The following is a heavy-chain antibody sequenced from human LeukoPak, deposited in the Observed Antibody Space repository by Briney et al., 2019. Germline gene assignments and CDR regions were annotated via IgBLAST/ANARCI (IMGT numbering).Heavy chain of an antibody. Sequence: ASVKVSCKASGYTFTRHHMLWVRQAPGQGLEWMGMINPSGGITAYTQKFQGRVTITADESTSTAYMELSSLRSEDTAVYYCARKLGHCSSTSCYGVNWFDPWGQGTLVTVSS. CDR3: ARKLGHCSSTSCYGVNWFDP. CDR2: INPSGGIT. J-gene: IGHJ5*02. V-gene: IGHV1-46*01. CDR1: GYTFTRHH. D-gene: IGHD2-2*03.